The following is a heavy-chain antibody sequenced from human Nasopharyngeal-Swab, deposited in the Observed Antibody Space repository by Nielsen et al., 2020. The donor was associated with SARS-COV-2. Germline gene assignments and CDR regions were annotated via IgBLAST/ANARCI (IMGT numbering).Heavy chain of an antibody. CDR2: IRGSGGTI. V-gene: IGHV3-11*04. Sequence: GESLNISCAASGFTFSDHYMSWIRQPPGKGLEYISYIRGSGGTIYYGDSMKGRFTISRDNAKNSLYLQMNSLRAEDTAVYYCARDRANWDFDYWGQGTLVTVSS. CDR3: ARDRANWDFDY. D-gene: IGHD7-27*01. J-gene: IGHJ4*02. CDR1: GFTFSDHY.